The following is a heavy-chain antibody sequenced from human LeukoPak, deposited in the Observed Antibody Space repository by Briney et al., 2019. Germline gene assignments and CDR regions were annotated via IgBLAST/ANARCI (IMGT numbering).Heavy chain of an antibody. J-gene: IGHJ3*02. V-gene: IGHV3-21*01. CDR1: GFTFSSYS. CDR2: ISSSSSYI. Sequence: GGSLRLSCAASGFTFSSYSMNWVRQAPGKGLEWVSSISSSSSYIYYADSVKGRFTISRDNAKNSLYLQMNSLRAEDTAVYYCARGVLGYYDSSEAVAFDIWGQGTMVTVSS. D-gene: IGHD3-22*01. CDR3: ARGVLGYYDSSEAVAFDI.